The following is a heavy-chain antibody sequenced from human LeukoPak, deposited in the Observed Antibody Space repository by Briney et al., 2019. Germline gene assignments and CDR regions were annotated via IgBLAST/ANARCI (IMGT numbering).Heavy chain of an antibody. J-gene: IGHJ4*02. CDR2: ISYDGSNK. D-gene: IGHD1-26*01. V-gene: IGHV3-30-3*02. Sequence: GGSLRLSCAASGFTFSSYAMHWVRQAPGKGLEWVAVISYDGSNKYYADSVKGRFTISRDNAKNSLYLQMNSLRAEDTAVYYCASSEGAGSFDYWGQGTLVTVSS. CDR1: GFTFSSYA. CDR3: ASSEGAGSFDY.